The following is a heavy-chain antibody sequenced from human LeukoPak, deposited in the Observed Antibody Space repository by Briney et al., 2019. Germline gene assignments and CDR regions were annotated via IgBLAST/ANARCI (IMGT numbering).Heavy chain of an antibody. Sequence: PSETLSLTCAVYGGSFSGYYWSWIRQPPGKGLEWIGEINHSGSTNYNPSLKSRVTISVDTSKNQFSLKLSSVTAADTAVYYCARDNPFIVGATNSTNDAFDIWGQGTMVTVSS. CDR2: INHSGST. V-gene: IGHV4-34*01. CDR1: GGSFSGYY. CDR3: ARDNPFIVGATNSTNDAFDI. J-gene: IGHJ3*02. D-gene: IGHD1-26*01.